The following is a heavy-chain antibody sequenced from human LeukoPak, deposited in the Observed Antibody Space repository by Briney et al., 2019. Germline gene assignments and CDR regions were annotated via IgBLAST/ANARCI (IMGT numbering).Heavy chain of an antibody. CDR1: GFTFSNAW. D-gene: IGHD5-18*01. Sequence: PGGSLRLSCAASGFTFSNAWMSWVRQAPGKGLEWVARIKSKTDGGTTDYAAPVKGRFTISRDDSKNTLYLQMNSLKTEDTAVYYCTTDQWGYSYGIFDYWGQGTLVTVSS. CDR3: TTDQWGYSYGIFDY. J-gene: IGHJ4*02. V-gene: IGHV3-15*01. CDR2: IKSKTDGGTT.